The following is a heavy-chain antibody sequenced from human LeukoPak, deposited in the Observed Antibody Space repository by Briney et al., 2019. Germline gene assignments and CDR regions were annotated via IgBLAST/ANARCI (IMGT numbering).Heavy chain of an antibody. CDR1: GFTFSRSS. Sequence: PGGSLRLSCAASGFTFSRSSLSWVRQAPGQGLEWVSSMRGAGDIAHYAESVRGRFTISRDNSRNTLYLQMNSLRADDTAVYYCAKLKSALIVVGAWGQGIRVAVSS. V-gene: IGHV3-23*01. J-gene: IGHJ5*02. D-gene: IGHD3-22*01. CDR2: MRGAGDIA. CDR3: AKLKSALIVVGA.